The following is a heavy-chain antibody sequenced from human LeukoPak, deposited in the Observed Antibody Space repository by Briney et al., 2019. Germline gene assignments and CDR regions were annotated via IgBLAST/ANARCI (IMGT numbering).Heavy chain of an antibody. CDR1: GYTFTNYD. CDR3: ARRVLGRRWLPSDY. V-gene: IGHV1-8*01. CDR2: MNPNSGNT. Sequence: ASVKLSCKASGYTFTNYDINWVRQAAGQGLEWMGWMNPNSGNTGYPQKFQGRVTMTRNTSINTAYMELSSLKSEDTAVYYCARRVLGRRWLPSDYWGQGTLVTVSS. J-gene: IGHJ4*02. D-gene: IGHD5-24*01.